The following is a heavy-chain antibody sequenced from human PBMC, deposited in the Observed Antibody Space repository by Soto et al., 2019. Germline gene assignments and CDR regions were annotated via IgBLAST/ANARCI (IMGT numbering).Heavy chain of an antibody. Sequence: GGSLRLSCVASGFTFSSYGMHWVRQAPGKGLEWVAIISYDGSNTYYADSVKGRFTISRDNSKNTLYLQMNSLRAEDTSVYYCAKGEDYYDSSGYYPFDYWGQGTLVTVSS. J-gene: IGHJ4*02. CDR3: AKGEDYYDSSGYYPFDY. D-gene: IGHD3-22*01. CDR1: GFTFSSYG. V-gene: IGHV3-30*18. CDR2: ISYDGSNT.